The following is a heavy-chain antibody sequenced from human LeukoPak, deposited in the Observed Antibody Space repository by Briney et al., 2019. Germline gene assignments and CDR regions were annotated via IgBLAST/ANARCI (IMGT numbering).Heavy chain of an antibody. Sequence: GGSLRLSCAASGFTFSSYAMSWVRQAPGKGLEWVSAISGSGGSTYYADSVKGRFTISRDNAKNSLYLQMNSLRAEDTAVYYCARDSLSSLIDYWGQGTLVTVSS. CDR2: ISGSGGST. V-gene: IGHV3-23*01. CDR3: ARDSLSSLIDY. J-gene: IGHJ4*02. D-gene: IGHD6-19*01. CDR1: GFTFSSYA.